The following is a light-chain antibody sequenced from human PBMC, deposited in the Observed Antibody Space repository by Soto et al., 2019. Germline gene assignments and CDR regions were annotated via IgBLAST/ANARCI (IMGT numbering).Light chain of an antibody. Sequence: QSALSHPASVSWSPGDSITISCTGTSSDIGAYKYVSWYQQYPGKAPKLIIYEVRNRPSGVSYRFSGSKSGNTASLTISGLQPEDEADYYCSAYGTPSIFGGGTKVTAL. V-gene: IGLV2-14*01. J-gene: IGLJ2*01. CDR1: SSDIGAYKY. CDR2: EVR. CDR3: SAYGTPSI.